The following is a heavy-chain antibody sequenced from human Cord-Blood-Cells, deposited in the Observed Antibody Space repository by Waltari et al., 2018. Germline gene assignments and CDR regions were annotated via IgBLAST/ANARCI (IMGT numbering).Heavy chain of an antibody. V-gene: IGHV3-7*01. CDR1: GFTFSSYW. CDR3: ARGYYDSSGYYYY. Sequence: ASGFTFSSYWMSWVRQAPGKGLEWVANIKQDGSEKYYVDSVKGRFTISRDNAKNSLYLQMNSLRAEDTAVYYCARGYYDSSGYYYYWGQGTLVTVSS. J-gene: IGHJ4*02. D-gene: IGHD3-22*01. CDR2: IKQDGSEK.